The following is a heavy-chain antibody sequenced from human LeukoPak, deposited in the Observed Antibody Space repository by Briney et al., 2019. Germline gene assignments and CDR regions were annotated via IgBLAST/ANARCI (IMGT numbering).Heavy chain of an antibody. V-gene: IGHV1-69*04. Sequence: SVKVSCKASGGTFSSYAISWVRQAPGQGLEWMGRIIPILGIANYAQTFQGRVTINADKSTNTAYIELSSVRSEDTAVYYCAESGYDTYFDYWGQGTLVTVSS. D-gene: IGHD5-12*01. J-gene: IGHJ4*02. CDR3: AESGYDTYFDY. CDR2: IIPILGIA. CDR1: GGTFSSYA.